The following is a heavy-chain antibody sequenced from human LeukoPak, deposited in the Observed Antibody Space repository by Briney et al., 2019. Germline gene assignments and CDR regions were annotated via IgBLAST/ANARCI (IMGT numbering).Heavy chain of an antibody. D-gene: IGHD2-2*02. V-gene: IGHV4-59*12. CDR1: GGSISSYY. CDR2: IYYSGST. Sequence: SETLSLTCTVSGGSISSYYWSWIRQPPGKGLEWIGYIYYSGSTNYNPSLKSRVTISVDRSKNQFSLKLSSVTAADTAVYYCARDPLYQLLYRSDAFDIWGQGTMVTVSS. CDR3: ARDPLYQLLYRSDAFDI. J-gene: IGHJ3*02.